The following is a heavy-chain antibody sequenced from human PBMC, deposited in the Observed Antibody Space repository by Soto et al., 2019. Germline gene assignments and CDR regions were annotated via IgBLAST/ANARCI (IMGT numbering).Heavy chain of an antibody. CDR2: ISGSGGST. CDR1: GFTFSSYA. J-gene: IGHJ4*02. CDR3: AKGYYYYDSSGYYY. V-gene: IGHV3-23*01. Sequence: GASLKLSCAASGFTFSSYAMSWVRQAPGKGLEWVSAISGSGGSTYYADSVTGRFTISRDNSKNTLYLQMNSLRAEDTAVYYCAKGYYYYDSSGYYYWGQGTLVTVSS. D-gene: IGHD3-22*01.